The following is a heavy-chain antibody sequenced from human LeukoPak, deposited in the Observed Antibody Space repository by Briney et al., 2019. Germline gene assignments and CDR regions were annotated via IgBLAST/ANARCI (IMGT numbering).Heavy chain of an antibody. V-gene: IGHV4-59*01. J-gene: IGHJ5*02. CDR3: ARDRLQLQS. CDR2: IYYTGNT. CDR1: GGSISNYY. Sequence: PSETLSLTCTVSGGSISNYYWNWIRQPPGKGLEWIGYIYYTGNTNYNPSLKSRVTVSVDTSKNQFSLKLSSVTAADTAVYYCARDRLQLQSWGQGTLVTVSS. D-gene: IGHD1-1*01.